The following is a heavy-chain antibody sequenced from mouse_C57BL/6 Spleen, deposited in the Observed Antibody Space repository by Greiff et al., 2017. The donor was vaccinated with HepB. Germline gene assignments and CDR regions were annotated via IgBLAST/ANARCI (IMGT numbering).Heavy chain of an antibody. CDR3: AREIATRYVDV. CDR1: GYTFTSYT. J-gene: IGHJ1*03. Sequence: VQLQQSGAELARPGASVKMSCKASGYTFTSYTMHWVKQRPGQGLEWIGYINPSSGYTKYNQKFKDKATLTADKSSSTAYMQLSSLTSEDSAVYYCAREIATRYVDVWGTGTTVTVSS. V-gene: IGHV1-4*01. CDR2: INPSSGYT. D-gene: IGHD2-12*01.